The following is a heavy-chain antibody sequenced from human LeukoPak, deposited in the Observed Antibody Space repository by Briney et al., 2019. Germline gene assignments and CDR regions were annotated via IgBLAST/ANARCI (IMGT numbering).Heavy chain of an antibody. J-gene: IGHJ5*02. CDR2: IYTSGST. V-gene: IGHV4-61*09. D-gene: IGHD2-15*01. Sequence: SQTLSLTCTVSGGSISSGSYYWSWLRQPAGKGLEWIVHIYTSGSTNYNPSLKSRVTISVDTSKNQFSLKLSSVTAADTAVYYCARDVGYCSGGSCLLYQDNRFDPWGQGTLVTVSS. CDR1: GGSISSGSYY. CDR3: ARDVGYCSGGSCLLYQDNRFDP.